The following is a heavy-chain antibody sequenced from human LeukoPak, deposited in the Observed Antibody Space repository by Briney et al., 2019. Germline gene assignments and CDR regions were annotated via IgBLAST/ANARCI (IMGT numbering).Heavy chain of an antibody. D-gene: IGHD1-26*01. CDR3: ARAISGSYSYGP. CDR2: IYYSGST. CDR1: GGSISSSSYY. J-gene: IGHJ5*02. Sequence: NPSETLSLTCTVSGGSISSSSYYWGWIRQPPGKGLEWIGSIYYSGSTYYNPSLKSRVTISVDTSKNQFSLKLSSVTAADTAVYYCARAISGSYSYGPWGQGTLVTVSS. V-gene: IGHV4-39*01.